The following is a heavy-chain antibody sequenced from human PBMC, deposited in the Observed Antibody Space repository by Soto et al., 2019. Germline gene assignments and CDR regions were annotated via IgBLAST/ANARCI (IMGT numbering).Heavy chain of an antibody. Sequence: EVQLLESGGVLVQPGGSLRLSWAASGFTFSSYAMTWVRQAPGKGLEWVSSLSSAATDAYYADSVKGRFTISRDNSKNTLYLHMSSLRADDTAVYYCAKGGRTQRTDYWGQGTLVTVSS. CDR3: AKGGRTQRTDY. V-gene: IGHV3-23*01. CDR2: LSSAATDA. D-gene: IGHD3-16*01. CDR1: GFTFSSYA. J-gene: IGHJ4*02.